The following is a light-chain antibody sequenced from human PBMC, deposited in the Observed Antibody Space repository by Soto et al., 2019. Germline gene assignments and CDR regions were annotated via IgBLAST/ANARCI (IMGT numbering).Light chain of an antibody. Sequence: ALRMTQSPSSFSASTGDRVTITCRASQGISSYLAWYQQKPGKAPKLLIYAASTLQSGVPSRFSGSGSGTDLTLTISCLQSEDFATYYCQQYYSYPRTFGQGTKVEIK. CDR1: QGISSY. V-gene: IGKV1-8*01. CDR3: QQYYSYPRT. J-gene: IGKJ1*01. CDR2: AAS.